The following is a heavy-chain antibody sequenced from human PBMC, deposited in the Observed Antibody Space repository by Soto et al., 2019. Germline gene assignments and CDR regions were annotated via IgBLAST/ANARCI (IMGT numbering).Heavy chain of an antibody. CDR2: IYSSGST. CDR3: TRLRFVVRGATTMDF. CDR1: GGSIGGSNYF. V-gene: IGHV4-39*01. J-gene: IGHJ6*02. Sequence: SENLSLTCTVSGGSIGGSNYFWGWIRQSTGTGLEWLGTIYSSGSTYYNPSLKSRITMSLDTSKNQFSLNLGSVTAADTAVYYCTRLRFVVRGATTMDFWGPRTTATLSS. D-gene: IGHD1-26*01.